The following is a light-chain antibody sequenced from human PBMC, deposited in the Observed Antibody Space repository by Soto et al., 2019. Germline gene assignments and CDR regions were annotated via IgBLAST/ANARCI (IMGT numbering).Light chain of an antibody. CDR1: RGIRHY. CDR3: LQHNTYPLS. J-gene: IGKJ4*01. Sequence: DIQMTQSPSAMSASVGDRVTITCRASRGIRHYLAWFQQRPGKVPKRLIYGASTLESGDPSRFSGSGSGTEFTLTISSLQPEDFATYYCLQHNTYPLSVGGGTKVAMK. V-gene: IGKV1-17*03. CDR2: GAS.